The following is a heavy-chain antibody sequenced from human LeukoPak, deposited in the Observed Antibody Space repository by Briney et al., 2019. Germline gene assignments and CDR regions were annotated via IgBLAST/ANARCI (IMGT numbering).Heavy chain of an antibody. CDR1: GDSVSSNSVA. D-gene: IGHD1/OR15-1a*01. CDR2: TYYRSKWFY. CDR3: ARVREQDGMDV. V-gene: IGHV6-1*01. J-gene: IGHJ6*02. Sequence: SQTLSLTCAISGDSVSSNSVAWVWIRQSPSRGLEWLARTYYRSKWFYDYADSVKSRVTINPDTSKNQFSLQLNSVTPGDTAVYYCARVREQDGMDVWGQGTTVTVS.